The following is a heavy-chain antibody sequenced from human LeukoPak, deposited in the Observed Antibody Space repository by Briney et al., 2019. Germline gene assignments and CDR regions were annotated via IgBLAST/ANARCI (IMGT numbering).Heavy chain of an antibody. CDR2: ISGSGSGT. CDR1: GFTFSSYA. D-gene: IGHD5-24*01. J-gene: IGHJ6*02. CDR3: AKLERWLQTYSYYGMDV. Sequence: GGSLRLSCAASGFTFSSYAMSWVRQAPGKGLEWVSGISGSGSGTYYADSVKGRLTISRDKSKNTLDLQMNSLRAEDTAVYYCAKLERWLQTYSYYGMDVWGQGTTVTVSS. V-gene: IGHV3-23*01.